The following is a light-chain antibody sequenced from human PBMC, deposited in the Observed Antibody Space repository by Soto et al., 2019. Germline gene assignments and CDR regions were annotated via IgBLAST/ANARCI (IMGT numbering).Light chain of an antibody. CDR2: GAS. CDR1: QSVSSSY. CDR3: QQYSNWPPIT. J-gene: IGKJ5*01. Sequence: SPGTLSLSPGERATLSCRASQSVSSSYLAWYQQKPGQAPRLLIYGASSRATGIPDRFSGSGSGTEFTLTISSLQSEDFAVYYCQQYSNWPPITFGQGTRLEIK. V-gene: IGKV3-20*01.